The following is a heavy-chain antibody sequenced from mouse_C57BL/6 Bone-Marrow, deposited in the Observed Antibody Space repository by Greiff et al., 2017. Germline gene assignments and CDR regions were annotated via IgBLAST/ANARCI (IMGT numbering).Heavy chain of an antibody. CDR2: INPYNGGT. D-gene: IGHD2-2*01. V-gene: IGHV1-19*01. J-gene: IGHJ2*01. CDR1: GYTFTDYY. Sequence: EVQLQQSGPVLVKPGASVKMSCKASGYTFTDYYMNWVKQSRGKSLEWIGVINPYNGGTSYNQKFKGKATFTVDKSSSTAYMELNSLTSEDSAVYYCARGGWLRRRRYYFDDWGQGTTLTVSS. CDR3: ARGGWLRRRRYYFDD.